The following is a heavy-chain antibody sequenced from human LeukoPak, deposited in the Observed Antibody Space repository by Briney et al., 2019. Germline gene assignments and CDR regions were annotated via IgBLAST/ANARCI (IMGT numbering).Heavy chain of an antibody. CDR2: IYPGYSDT. CDR3: ARANISPRGPWYYHDLDV. J-gene: IGHJ6*03. Sequence: GESLKISCKGSGYSFISHWIGWVRQAPGKGLEGMGIIYPGYSDTRYSPAFEGQVTISVNNSISTADLQWSSLKASDTAIYYCARANISPRGPWYYHDLDVWGKGTTVTVSS. V-gene: IGHV5-51*01. D-gene: IGHD2/OR15-2a*01. CDR1: GYSFISHW.